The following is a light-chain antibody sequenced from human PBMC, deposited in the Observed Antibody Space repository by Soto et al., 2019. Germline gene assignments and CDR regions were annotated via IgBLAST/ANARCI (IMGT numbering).Light chain of an antibody. Sequence: QTVVTQEPSLSVSPGGTVTLTCGLSSGSVSTSNYPSWYQQTPGQAPRTLIYSTNSPPFGVPDRFSGSILGNKAALTISGAQADDEGDYYCVLFMTSGISVFGGGTKLTVL. CDR1: SGSVSTSNY. J-gene: IGLJ3*02. CDR2: STN. V-gene: IGLV8-61*01. CDR3: VLFMTSGISV.